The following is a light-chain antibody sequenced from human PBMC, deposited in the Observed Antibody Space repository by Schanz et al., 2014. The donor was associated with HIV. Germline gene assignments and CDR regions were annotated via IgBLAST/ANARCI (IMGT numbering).Light chain of an antibody. CDR1: QTVSSN. Sequence: EIVLTQSPATLSLSPGERATLSCRASQTVSSNLAWYQQKPGQAPRLLIYGASSRATGIPDRFSGSGSGTDFTLTISRLEPEDFAIYYCQQYSTYPYTFGQGTKLDIQ. CDR3: QQYSTYPYT. J-gene: IGKJ2*01. CDR2: GAS. V-gene: IGKV3-20*01.